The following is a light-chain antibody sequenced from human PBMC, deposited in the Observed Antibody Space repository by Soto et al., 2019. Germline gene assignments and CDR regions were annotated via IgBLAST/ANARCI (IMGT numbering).Light chain of an antibody. CDR3: QQYNNWPPFT. CDR1: QSVGSK. Sequence: EIVMTQSPATLSVSPGERASLSCRASQSVGSKLAWYQHKPGQAPRLLIYDASTRATGFPARFSGSGSGTKFTLTISSLQPEDFAVYYCQQYNNWPPFTFGPGTKVDIK. J-gene: IGKJ3*01. V-gene: IGKV3-15*01. CDR2: DAS.